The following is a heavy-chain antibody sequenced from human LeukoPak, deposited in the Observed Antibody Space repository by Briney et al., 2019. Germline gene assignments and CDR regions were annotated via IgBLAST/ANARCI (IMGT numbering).Heavy chain of an antibody. V-gene: IGHV3-74*01. J-gene: IGHJ4*02. Sequence: PGGSLRLSCTASRFSFSGHWVHWARQLPGKGLVWVSRISPTGSTTSYADSVKGRFTVSRDNAKNTLYLQVNNLRAEDTAVYYCARGPNSNWSGLDFWGQGTLLTVSS. D-gene: IGHD6-6*01. CDR3: ARGPNSNWSGLDF. CDR2: ISPTGSTT. CDR1: RFSFSGHW.